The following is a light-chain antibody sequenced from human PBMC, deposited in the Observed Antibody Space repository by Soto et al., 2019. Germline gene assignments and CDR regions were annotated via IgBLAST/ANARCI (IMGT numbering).Light chain of an antibody. CDR1: SSDVGGYNY. J-gene: IGLJ1*01. CDR2: DVS. CDR3: SSYTSSSPYV. V-gene: IGLV2-14*01. Sequence: QSALTQPASVSGSPGQSITISCTGTSSDVGGYNYVSWYQQHPGKAPKLMIYDVSNRPSGVSNRFSGSKSGNTASLTISGLQADDEADYYCSSYTSSSPYVFGTGTKVTVL.